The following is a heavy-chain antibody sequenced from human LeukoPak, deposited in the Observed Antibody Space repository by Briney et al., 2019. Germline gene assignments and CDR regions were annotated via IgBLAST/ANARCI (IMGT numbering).Heavy chain of an antibody. CDR1: GGSISSYY. CDR2: IYYSGST. CDR3: ARVGREHYYFDY. Sequence: PSETLSLTCTVSGGSISSYYWSWIRQPPGKGLEWIGYIYYSGSTNYNPSLKSRVTISVDTSKNQFSLKLSSVTAADTAVYYCARVGREHYYFDYWGQGTLVTVSS. D-gene: IGHD1/OR15-1a*01. V-gene: IGHV4-59*01. J-gene: IGHJ4*02.